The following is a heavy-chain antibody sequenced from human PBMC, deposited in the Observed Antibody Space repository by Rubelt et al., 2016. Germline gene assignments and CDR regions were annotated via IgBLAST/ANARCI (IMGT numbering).Heavy chain of an antibody. J-gene: IGHJ4*02. D-gene: IGHD2-2*01. CDR3: ARAYEYCSSTSCYADY. Sequence: SQKFQGRVTITRDTSASTAYMELSSLRSEDTAVYYCARAYEYCSSTSCYADYWGQGTLVTVSS. V-gene: IGHV1-3*01.